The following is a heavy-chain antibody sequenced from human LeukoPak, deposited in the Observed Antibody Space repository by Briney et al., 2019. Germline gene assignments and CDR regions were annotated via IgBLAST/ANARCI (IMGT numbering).Heavy chain of an antibody. Sequence: GGSLRLSCAASGFTVSSNYMSWVRQAPGKGLEWVSVIYSGGSTYYADSVKGRFTISRDNSKNTLYLLMNSLRAEDTAVYYCASLRPDSYRYFDWFHPFDPWGQGTLVTVSS. CDR3: ASLRPDSYRYFDWFHPFDP. CDR1: GFTVSSNY. V-gene: IGHV3-53*01. CDR2: IYSGGST. J-gene: IGHJ5*02. D-gene: IGHD3-9*01.